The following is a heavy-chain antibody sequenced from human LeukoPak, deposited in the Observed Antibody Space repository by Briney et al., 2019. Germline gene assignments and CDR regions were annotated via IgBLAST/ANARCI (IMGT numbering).Heavy chain of an antibody. D-gene: IGHD5-18*01. V-gene: IGHV1-3*01. J-gene: IGHJ3*02. CDR3: AREHVDTSFDI. Sequence: GASVRVSCKASGYTFTSYAMHWVRQAPGQRLEWMGWINAGNGNTKYSQEFQGRVTITRDTSASTAYMELRSLRSDDTAVYYCAREHVDTSFDIWGQGTMVTVSS. CDR1: GYTFTSYA. CDR2: INAGNGNT.